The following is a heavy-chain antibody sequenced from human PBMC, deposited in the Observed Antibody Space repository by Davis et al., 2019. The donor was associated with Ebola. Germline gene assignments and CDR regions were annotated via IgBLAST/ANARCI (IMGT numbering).Heavy chain of an antibody. CDR1: VITFSSYA. CDR3: VREIYDYVWLAYFHN. Sequence: GGSLRLSCTDSVITFSSYAMTWVRQAPGKGLEWVSAISGSGGSTYYAESVRGRFTISRDNSKNTLHLQMNSLRTEDTALYYCVREIYDYVWLAYFHNWGQGTLVTVSS. CDR2: ISGSGGST. D-gene: IGHD3-16*01. J-gene: IGHJ4*02. V-gene: IGHV3-23*01.